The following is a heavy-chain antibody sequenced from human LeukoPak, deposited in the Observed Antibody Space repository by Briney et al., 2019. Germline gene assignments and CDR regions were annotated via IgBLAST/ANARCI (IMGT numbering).Heavy chain of an antibody. CDR1: GFAFGVHA. V-gene: IGHV3-23*01. D-gene: IGHD5-12*01. CDR3: AKGSIVATIFYFDY. Sequence: GGSLRLSCVGSGFAFGVHAMSWVRQAPGKGLEWVSAISGSGGSTYYADSVKGRFTISRDNSKNTLYLQMNSLRAEDTAVYYCAKGSIVATIFYFDYWGQGTLVTVSS. J-gene: IGHJ4*02. CDR2: ISGSGGST.